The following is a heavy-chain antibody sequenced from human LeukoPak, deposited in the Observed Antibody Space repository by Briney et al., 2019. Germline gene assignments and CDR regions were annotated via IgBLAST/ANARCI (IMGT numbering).Heavy chain of an antibody. Sequence: SETLSLTCSVSGASISSYYWNWIRQPPGKGLERIGYIYFSGSPNYNPSLKSRVTISLDTSRKQFSLKLSSVTAADTAVYYCARDTRSYDTSGYYYYDYWGQGSLVTVSS. CDR1: GASISSYY. J-gene: IGHJ4*02. V-gene: IGHV4-59*01. CDR3: ARDTRSYDTSGYYYYDY. D-gene: IGHD3-22*01. CDR2: IYFSGSP.